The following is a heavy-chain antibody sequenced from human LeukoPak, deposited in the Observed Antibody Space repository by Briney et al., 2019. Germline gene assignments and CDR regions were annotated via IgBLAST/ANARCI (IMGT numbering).Heavy chain of an antibody. Sequence: ASVKVSCKASGGTFSSYAISWVRQAPGQGLEWMGGIIPIFGTANYAQKFQGRVTTTADESTSTAYMELSSLRSEDTAVYYCARGLLRYLDWSLNYWGQGTLVTVSS. CDR3: ARGLLRYLDWSLNY. CDR1: GGTFSSYA. V-gene: IGHV1-69*01. D-gene: IGHD3-9*01. CDR2: IIPIFGTA. J-gene: IGHJ4*02.